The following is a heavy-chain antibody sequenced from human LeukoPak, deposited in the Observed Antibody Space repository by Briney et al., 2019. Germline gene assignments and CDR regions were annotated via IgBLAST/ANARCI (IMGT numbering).Heavy chain of an antibody. Sequence: SGTLSLTCIVSGDSISPYFWSWIRQPPGKGLEWIGYIYHSGSTNYNPSLKSRVTISVDTSKNQFSLKLSSVTAADTAVYYCARGQWLVDEYWYFDLWGRGTLVTVSS. J-gene: IGHJ2*01. CDR1: GDSISPYF. V-gene: IGHV4-59*01. CDR2: IYHSGST. CDR3: ARGQWLVDEYWYFDL. D-gene: IGHD6-19*01.